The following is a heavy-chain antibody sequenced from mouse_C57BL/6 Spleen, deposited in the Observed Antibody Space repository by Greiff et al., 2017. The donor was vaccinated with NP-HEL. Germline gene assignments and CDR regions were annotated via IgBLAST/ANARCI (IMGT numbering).Heavy chain of an antibody. CDR1: GFSLTSYG. J-gene: IGHJ2*01. D-gene: IGHD4-1*01. V-gene: IGHV2-2*01. Sequence: QVQLKQSGPGLVQPSQSLSITCTVSGFSLTSYGVHWVRQSPGKGLEWLGVIWSGGSTDYNAAFISRLSISKDNSKSQVFFKMNSLQADDTAIYYCASWDKYYFDYWGQGTTLTVSS. CDR2: IWSGGST. CDR3: ASWDKYYFDY.